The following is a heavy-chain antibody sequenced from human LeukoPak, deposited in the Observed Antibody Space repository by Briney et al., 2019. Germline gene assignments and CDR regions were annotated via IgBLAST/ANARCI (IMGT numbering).Heavy chain of an antibody. CDR1: GGSISSYY. CDR3: ARMTTVTSGHGY. D-gene: IGHD4-17*01. V-gene: IGHV4-59*08. CDR2: IYYSGST. J-gene: IGHJ4*02. Sequence: PSETLSLTCTVSGGSISSYYWSWIRQPPGKGLEWIEYIYYSGSTNYNPSLKSRVTISVDTSKNQFSLKLSSVTAADTAVYYCARMTTVTSGHGYWGQGTLVTVSS.